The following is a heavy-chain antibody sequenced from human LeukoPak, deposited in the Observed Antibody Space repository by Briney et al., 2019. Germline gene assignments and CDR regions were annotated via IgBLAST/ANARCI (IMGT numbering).Heavy chain of an antibody. CDR3: TRGSIAYYYMDV. D-gene: IGHD3-22*01. CDR2: IYYSGST. V-gene: IGHV4-38-2*02. Sequence: PSETLSLTCTVSGYSISSGYYWGWIRPPPGKGLEWIGNIYYSGSTNYNPSLKSRVTISVDTSKNQFSLKLSSVTAADTAVYYCTRGSIAYYYMDVWGKGTTVTISS. CDR1: GYSISSGYY. J-gene: IGHJ6*03.